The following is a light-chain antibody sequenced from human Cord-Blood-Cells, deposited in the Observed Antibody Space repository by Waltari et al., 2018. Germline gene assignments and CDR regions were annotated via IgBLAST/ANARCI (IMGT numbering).Light chain of an antibody. V-gene: IGKV3-11*01. Sequence: EIVLTQSPATLSLSPGERATLSCRASQSVSSYLAWYQQKPGQAPRLPIYDASNRAPGIPARFSGSWSGKDFTLTIRSLEPEDFAVYYWQQRSNWPPYTFGQGTKLEIK. CDR3: QQRSNWPPYT. CDR1: QSVSSY. J-gene: IGKJ2*01. CDR2: DAS.